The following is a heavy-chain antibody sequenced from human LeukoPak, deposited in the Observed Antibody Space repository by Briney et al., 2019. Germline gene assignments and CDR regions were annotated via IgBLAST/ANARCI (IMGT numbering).Heavy chain of an antibody. Sequence: SETLSLTCAVYGGSFSGYYWSWIRQPPGKGLEWIGEINHSGSTNYNPSLKSRVTISVDTSKNQFSLKLSSVTAADTAVYYCARMLGYCSGGSCYYYGMDVWGQGTTVTVSS. CDR3: ARMLGYCSGGSCYYYGMDV. CDR1: GGSFSGYY. J-gene: IGHJ6*02. V-gene: IGHV4-34*01. D-gene: IGHD2-15*01. CDR2: INHSGST.